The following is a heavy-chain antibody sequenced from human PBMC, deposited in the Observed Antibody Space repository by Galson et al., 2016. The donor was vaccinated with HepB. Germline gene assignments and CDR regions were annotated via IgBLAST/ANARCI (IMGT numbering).Heavy chain of an antibody. J-gene: IGHJ5*02. D-gene: IGHD2-15*01. V-gene: IGHV1-18*04. CDR2: ISGYTGHT. CDR3: ARYGIQYLGGGSCSRRYWFDP. CDR1: GYTFTTYG. Sequence: SVKVSCKASGYTFTTYGVTWVRQAPGQGLGWMGWISGYTGHTKYAQTLQGRLTMTTDTSTNTAYMELRSLKSDNTAVYYCARYGIQYLGGGSCSRRYWFDPGGQGTLVTVSS.